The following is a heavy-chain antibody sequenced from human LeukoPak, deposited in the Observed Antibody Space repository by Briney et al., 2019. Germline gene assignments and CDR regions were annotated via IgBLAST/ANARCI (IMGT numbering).Heavy chain of an antibody. CDR3: ARGGGYCSGGSCYSSYYYMDV. V-gene: IGHV4-34*01. CDR2: INHSGST. CDR1: GGSFSGYY. J-gene: IGHJ6*03. Sequence: SETLSLTCAVYGGSFSGYYWSWIRQPPGKGLEWSGEINHSGSTNYNPSLKSRVTISVDTSKNQFSLKLSSVTAADTAVYYCARGGGYCSGGSCYSSYYYMDVWGKGTTVTVSS. D-gene: IGHD2-15*01.